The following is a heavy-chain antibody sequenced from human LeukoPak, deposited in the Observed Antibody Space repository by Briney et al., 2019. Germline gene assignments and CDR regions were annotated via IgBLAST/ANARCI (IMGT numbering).Heavy chain of an antibody. CDR1: GGSINNYY. CDR3: ARQPGGTAAFDI. Sequence: PSETLSLTCTVSGGSINNYYWSWIRQPPGKGLEWIGYIYYTGGETNYNPSLKSRLTISVDTSKSQFSLMLTSVTAADTAVYYCARQPGGTAAFDIWAKGTMVTVSS. D-gene: IGHD1-14*01. CDR2: IYYTGGET. J-gene: IGHJ3*02. V-gene: IGHV4-59*08.